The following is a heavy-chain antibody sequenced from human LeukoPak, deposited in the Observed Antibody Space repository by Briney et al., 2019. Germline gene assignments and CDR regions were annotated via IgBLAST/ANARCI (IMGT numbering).Heavy chain of an antibody. Sequence: SETLSLTCAVYGGSFSGYYWSWIRQPPGKGLEWSGEINHSGSTNYNPSLKSRVTISVDTSKNQFSLKLSSVTAADTAVYYCASSRIRPLDYWGQGTLVTVSS. J-gene: IGHJ4*02. CDR2: INHSGST. V-gene: IGHV4-34*01. CDR3: ASSRIRPLDY. CDR1: GGSFSGYY. D-gene: IGHD1-14*01.